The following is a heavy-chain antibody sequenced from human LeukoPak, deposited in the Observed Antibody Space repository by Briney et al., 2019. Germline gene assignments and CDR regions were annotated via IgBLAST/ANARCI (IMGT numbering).Heavy chain of an antibody. V-gene: IGHV1-2*02. CDR3: ARVGAWQLLGSMDY. D-gene: IGHD1-26*01. CDR1: GYTFTRYY. Sequence: ASVKVSCKASGYTFTRYYMHWVRQAPGQGLEWMGWINPNSGGTNYAQKFQGRVTMTRDTSISTAYMELSRLRSDDTAVYYCARVGAWQLLGSMDYWGQGTLVTVSS. J-gene: IGHJ4*02. CDR2: INPNSGGT.